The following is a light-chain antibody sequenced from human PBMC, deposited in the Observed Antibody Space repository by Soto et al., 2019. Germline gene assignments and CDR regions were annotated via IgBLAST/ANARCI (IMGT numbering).Light chain of an antibody. CDR1: SSDVGGYDY. CDR3: SSYGGSNNCV. J-gene: IGLJ1*01. CDR2: EIT. V-gene: IGLV2-8*01. Sequence: QSVLAQPPSASGSPGQSVTISCTGTSSDVGGYDYVSWYQQHPGTAPKLILYEITERPSGVPDRFSGSKSSNTASLTVSGLPADEEADYCHSSYGGSNNCVFGTGTKVTVL.